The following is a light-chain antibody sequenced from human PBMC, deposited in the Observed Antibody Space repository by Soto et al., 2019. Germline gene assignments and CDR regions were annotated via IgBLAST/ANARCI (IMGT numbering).Light chain of an antibody. V-gene: IGLV2-8*01. CDR1: SSDVGGYNF. J-gene: IGLJ1*01. Sequence: QSVLTQPPSASGSPGQSVTISCTGTSSDVGGYNFVSWCQQHPVKAPKLMIYEVSKRPSGVPDRFSGSKSGNTASLTVSGLQAEDEADYYCSSYAGNYVYVFGSGTKVTVL. CDR3: SSYAGNYVYV. CDR2: EVS.